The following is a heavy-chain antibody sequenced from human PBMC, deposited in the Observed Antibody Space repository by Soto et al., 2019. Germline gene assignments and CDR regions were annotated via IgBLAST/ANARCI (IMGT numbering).Heavy chain of an antibody. CDR3: ARDSYGSGSYYPTPYAFDI. CDR1: GFTFSSYS. CDR2: ISSSSSTI. J-gene: IGHJ3*02. Sequence: GSLRLPCAASGFTFSSYSMNWVRQAPGKGLEWVSYISSSSSTIYYADSVKGRFTISRDNAKNSLYLQMNSLRAEDTAVYYCARDSYGSGSYYPTPYAFDIWGQGTMVTVSS. D-gene: IGHD3-10*01. V-gene: IGHV3-48*01.